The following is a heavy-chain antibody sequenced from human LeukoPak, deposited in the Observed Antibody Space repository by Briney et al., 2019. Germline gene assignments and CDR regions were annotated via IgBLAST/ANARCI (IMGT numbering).Heavy chain of an antibody. CDR1: GFTFSSYA. J-gene: IGHJ4*02. CDR3: ARTFPGGGGFDY. D-gene: IGHD3-16*01. CDR2: ISYDGSNK. Sequence: GGSLRLSGAASGFTFSSYAMHWVRQAPGKGLEWVAVISYDGSNKYYADSVKGRFTISRDNSKNTLYQQMNSLRAEDTAVYYCARTFPGGGGFDYWGQGTLVTVSS. V-gene: IGHV3-30-3*01.